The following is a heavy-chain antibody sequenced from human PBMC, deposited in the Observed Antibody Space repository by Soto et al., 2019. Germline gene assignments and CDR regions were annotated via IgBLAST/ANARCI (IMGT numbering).Heavy chain of an antibody. CDR2: IWYDGSNK. CDR3: ASGSPTEDY. CDR1: GFTFSSYG. D-gene: IGHD1-26*01. Sequence: QVQLVESGGGVVQPGRSLRLSCAASGFTFSSYGMHWVRQAPGKGLEWVAVIWYDGSNKYYADSVKGRFTISRDNSKNTLYLQMNSLRAEDTAVYYCASGSPTEDYWGQGTLVTVSS. V-gene: IGHV3-33*01. J-gene: IGHJ4*02.